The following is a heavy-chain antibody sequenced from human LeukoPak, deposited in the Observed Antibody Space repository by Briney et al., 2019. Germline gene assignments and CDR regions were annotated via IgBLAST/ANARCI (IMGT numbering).Heavy chain of an antibody. CDR1: GFTFSSYS. CDR2: ISSSSSYI. CDR3: ARDALPYCSGGSCYYNYYYYYMDV. V-gene: IGHV3-21*01. D-gene: IGHD2-15*01. J-gene: IGHJ6*03. Sequence: GGSLRLSCAASGFTFSSYSMNWVRQAPGKGLEWVSSISSSSSYIYYADSVKGRFTISRDNAKNSLYLQMNSLRAEDTAVYYCARDALPYCSGGSCYYNYYYYYMDVWGKGTTVTVSS.